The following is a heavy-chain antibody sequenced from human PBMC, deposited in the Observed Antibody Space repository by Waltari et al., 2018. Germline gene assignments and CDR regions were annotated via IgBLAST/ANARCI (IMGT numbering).Heavy chain of an antibody. Sequence: EVQLVESGGGLVQPGGSLRLSCAASGFTFRDHYMDWVRQAPGKGLEWVGRIRNQADSFATEYAASVKGRFTISRDDSRNSLYLQMSSLKTEDSAMYYCSRGLSDWGQGTLVTVS. CDR1: GFTFRDHY. V-gene: IGHV3-72*01. CDR2: IRNQADSFAT. CDR3: SRGLSD. J-gene: IGHJ4*02.